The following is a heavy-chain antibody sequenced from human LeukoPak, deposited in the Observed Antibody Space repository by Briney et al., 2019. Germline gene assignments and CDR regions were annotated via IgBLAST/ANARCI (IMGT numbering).Heavy chain of an antibody. Sequence: GGSLRLSCAASGFTFGNYAMTWVRQALGKGLDWVSTTSGSGGSTYYADSVKGRFTFSRDNSKNTLYLQMNSLRAEDAAVYYCAKGGNYDPSSWYDDWGQGTLVTVSS. CDR1: GFTFGNYA. D-gene: IGHD6-13*01. J-gene: IGHJ4*02. CDR3: AKGGNYDPSSWYDD. CDR2: TSGSGGST. V-gene: IGHV3-23*01.